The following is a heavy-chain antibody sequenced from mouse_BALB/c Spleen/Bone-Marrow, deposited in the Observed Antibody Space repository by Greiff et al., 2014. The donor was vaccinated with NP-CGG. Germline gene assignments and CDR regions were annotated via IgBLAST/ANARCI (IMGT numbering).Heavy chain of an antibody. J-gene: IGHJ3*01. CDR2: ISGGGSYT. CDR3: ARHAYYDQTEVSFVY. D-gene: IGHD2-4*01. CDR1: GFTFNSYG. V-gene: IGHV5-9-2*01. Sequence: EVQRVESGGGLVRSGGSLKLSCAASGFTFNSYGMSWVRQTPEKRLEWVATISGGGSYTFYPDSVKGQFTISRDNAKNNLYLQLSSLRSEDTALYYCARHAYYDQTEVSFVYWGQGTLVTVSA.